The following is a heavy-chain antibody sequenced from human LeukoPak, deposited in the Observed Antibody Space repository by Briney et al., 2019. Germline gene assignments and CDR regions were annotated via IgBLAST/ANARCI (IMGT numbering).Heavy chain of an antibody. CDR2: IIPIFGTA. CDR1: GGTFSSYA. D-gene: IGHD3-3*01. CDR3: ARGPTSPYPVLRFLESLWKSYYYMDV. V-gene: IGHV1-69*13. J-gene: IGHJ6*03. Sequence: SVKVSCKASGGTFSSYAISWVRQASGQGLEWMGGIIPIFGTANYAQKFQGRVTITADESTSTAYMELSSLRSDDTAVYYCARGPTSPYPVLRFLESLWKSYYYMDVWGKGTTVTVSS.